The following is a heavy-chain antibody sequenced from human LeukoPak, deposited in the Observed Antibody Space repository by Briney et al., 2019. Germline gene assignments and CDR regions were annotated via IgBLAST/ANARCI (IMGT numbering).Heavy chain of an antibody. Sequence: EASVKVSCKASGYSFTGYYIHWVRQAPGQGLEWMGRINPNSGGPDYAQKFQGRVTMTRDTSISTAYLELSRLRNDDTAVYFCARGYSYDPNSFDYWGRGTLVTVSS. D-gene: IGHD5-18*01. J-gene: IGHJ4*02. CDR3: ARGYSYDPNSFDY. CDR1: GYSFTGYY. V-gene: IGHV1-2*06. CDR2: INPNSGGP.